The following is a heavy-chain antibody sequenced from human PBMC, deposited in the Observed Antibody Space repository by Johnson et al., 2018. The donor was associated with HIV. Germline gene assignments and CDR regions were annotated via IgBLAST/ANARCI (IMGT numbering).Heavy chain of an antibody. CDR2: IYSGGST. CDR3: AKDLFQQSSDAFDV. CDR1: GFTVSSNY. Sequence: VQLVESGGGVVQPGGSLRLSCAASGFTVSSNYMSWVRQAPGKGLEWVSVIYSGGSTYYADSVTGRFTISRDNSKNTLYLQMNSLRPEDTALYYCAKDLFQQSSDAFDVWGQGTMVTVSS. V-gene: IGHV3-66*01. J-gene: IGHJ3*01. D-gene: IGHD6-13*01.